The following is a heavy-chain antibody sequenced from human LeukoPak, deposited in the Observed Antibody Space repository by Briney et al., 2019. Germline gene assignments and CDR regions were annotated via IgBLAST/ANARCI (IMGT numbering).Heavy chain of an antibody. CDR1: GFTFGDYE. CDR3: TCRTGTDRFASRPFDY. CDR2: IRSKAYGGTT. V-gene: IGHV3-49*04. D-gene: IGHD2-21*01. Sequence: GGSLRLSCTAPGFTFGDYEMSWVRQAPGKGLEWVGFIRSKAYGGTTEAAASVKGRFIISRDDSKSTAFLQMNSLKIEDTAVYYCTCRTGTDRFASRPFDYWGQGTLVTVSS. J-gene: IGHJ4*02.